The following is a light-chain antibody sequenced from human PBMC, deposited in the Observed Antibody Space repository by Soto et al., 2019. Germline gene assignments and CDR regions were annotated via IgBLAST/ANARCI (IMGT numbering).Light chain of an antibody. J-gene: IGLJ1*01. Sequence: QSALTQPRSVSGSPGQSVTISFTGTSSDVGGYNYVSWYQQHPGKAPKLMIYDVSKRPSGVPDRFSGSKSGNTASLTISGLQDEDEADYYCCSYSGSYTYVFGTGTKVTVL. CDR1: SSDVGGYNY. V-gene: IGLV2-11*01. CDR3: CSYSGSYTYV. CDR2: DVS.